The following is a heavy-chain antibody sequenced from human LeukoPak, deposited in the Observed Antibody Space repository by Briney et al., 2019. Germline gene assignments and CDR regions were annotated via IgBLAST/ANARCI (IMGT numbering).Heavy chain of an antibody. D-gene: IGHD5-12*01. Sequence: SETLSLTCTVSGGSISSGGYYWSWIRQHPGKGLEWIGYIYYSGSTYYNPSLKSRVTISVDTSKNQFSLKLSSVTAADTAVYYCARVVGSGYDPVWDYWGQGTLVTASS. CDR3: ARVVGSGYDPVWDY. CDR2: IYYSGST. CDR1: GGSISSGGYY. J-gene: IGHJ4*02. V-gene: IGHV4-31*03.